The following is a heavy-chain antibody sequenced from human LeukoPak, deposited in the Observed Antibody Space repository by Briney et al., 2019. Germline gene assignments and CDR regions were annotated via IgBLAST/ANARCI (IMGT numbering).Heavy chain of an antibody. CDR2: INHSGST. V-gene: IGHV4-4*02. J-gene: IGHJ4*02. CDR1: GGSISSSNW. D-gene: IGHD5-12*01. CDR3: ARGSVAMDIVATIPYFDY. Sequence: PSETLSLTCAVSGGSISSSNWWSWVRQPPGKGLEWIGEINHSGSTNYNPSLKSRVTISVDTSKNQFSLKLSSVTAADTAVYYCARGSVAMDIVATIPYFDYWGQGTLVTVSS.